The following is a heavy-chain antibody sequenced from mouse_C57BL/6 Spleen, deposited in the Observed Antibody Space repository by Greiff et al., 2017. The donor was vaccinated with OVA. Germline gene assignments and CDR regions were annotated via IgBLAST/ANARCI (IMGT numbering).Heavy chain of an antibody. Sequence: VQLQQPGTDLVKPGASVKLSCKASGYTFTSYWMHWVKQRPGQGLEWIGNINPSNGGTNYNEKFKSKATLTVDKSSSTAYLQLSSLTSEDSAVYYCARGGLRPFYAMDYWGQGTSVTVSS. CDR3: ARGGLRPFYAMDY. D-gene: IGHD2-4*01. CDR1: GYTFTSYW. V-gene: IGHV1-53*01. J-gene: IGHJ4*01. CDR2: INPSNGGT.